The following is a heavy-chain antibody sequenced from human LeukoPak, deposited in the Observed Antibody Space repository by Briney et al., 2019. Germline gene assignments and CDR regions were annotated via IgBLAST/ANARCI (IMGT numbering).Heavy chain of an antibody. Sequence: KPSETLSLTCTVSGGSISSYYWSWIRQPAGKGLEWIGRIYTSGSTNYNPSLKSRVTMSVDTSKNQFSLKLSSVTAADTAVYYCAREGTIFGVVFLMDVWGKGTTVTVSS. CDR3: AREGTIFGVVFLMDV. CDR1: GGSISSYY. J-gene: IGHJ6*04. V-gene: IGHV4-4*07. D-gene: IGHD3-3*01. CDR2: IYTSGST.